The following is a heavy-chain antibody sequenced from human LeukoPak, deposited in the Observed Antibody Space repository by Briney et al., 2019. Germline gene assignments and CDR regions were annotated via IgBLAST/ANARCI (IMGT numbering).Heavy chain of an antibody. J-gene: IGHJ4*02. V-gene: IGHV3-30-3*01. CDR2: ISYDGSNK. Sequence: KSGRSLRLSCAASGFTFSSYAMHWVRQAPGKGLEWVAVISYDGSNKYYADSVKGRFTISRDSSKNTVYLQLNSLRAEDTAVYYCARTGYRNGFDYWGQGTLVTVSS. D-gene: IGHD6-13*01. CDR1: GFTFSSYA. CDR3: ARTGYRNGFDY.